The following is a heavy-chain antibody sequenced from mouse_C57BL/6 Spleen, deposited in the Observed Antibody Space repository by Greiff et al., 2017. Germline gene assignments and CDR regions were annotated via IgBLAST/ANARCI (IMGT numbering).Heavy chain of an antibody. CDR3: ARPYDYGSSSWFAY. CDR1: GYTFTSYW. Sequence: QVHVKQPGAELVMPGASVKLSCKASGYTFTSYWMHWVKQRPGQGLEWIGEIDPSDSYTNYNQKFKGKSTLTVDKSSSTAYMQLSSLTSEDSAVYYCARPYDYGSSSWFAYWGQGTLVTVAA. D-gene: IGHD1-1*01. CDR2: IDPSDSYT. V-gene: IGHV1-69*01. J-gene: IGHJ3*01.